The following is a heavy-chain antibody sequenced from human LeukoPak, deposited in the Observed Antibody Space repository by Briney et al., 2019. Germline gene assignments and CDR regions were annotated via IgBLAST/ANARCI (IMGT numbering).Heavy chain of an antibody. V-gene: IGHV4-31*03. CDR2: IYYSGST. D-gene: IGHD2-2*01. J-gene: IGHJ5*02. CDR3: ATGYCSSTSCPHIWFDP. Sequence: SQTLSLTCTVSGGSISSGGYYWSWIRQHPGKGLEWIGYIYYSGSTYYNPSLKSRVTISVDTSKNQFSLKLSSVTAADTAVYYCATGYCSSTSCPHIWFDPWGQGTLVTVSS. CDR1: GGSISSGGYY.